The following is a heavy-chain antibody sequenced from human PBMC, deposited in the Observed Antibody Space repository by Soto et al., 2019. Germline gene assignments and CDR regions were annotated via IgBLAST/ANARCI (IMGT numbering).Heavy chain of an antibody. J-gene: IGHJ5*02. Sequence: PSETLSLTCTVSGRSISSSSYYWGWIRQPPGKGLEWIGSIYYSGSTYYNPSLKSRVTISVDTSKNHFSLKLSSVTAADTAVYYCATQEVGGSYVYTFDPWGQGTLVTVSS. CDR2: IYYSGST. V-gene: IGHV4-39*02. CDR3: ATQEVGGSYVYTFDP. CDR1: GRSISSSSYY. D-gene: IGHD1-26*01.